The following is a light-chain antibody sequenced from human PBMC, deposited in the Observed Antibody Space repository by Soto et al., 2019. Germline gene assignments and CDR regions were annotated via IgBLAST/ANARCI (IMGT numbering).Light chain of an antibody. J-gene: IGLJ1*01. CDR2: EVN. V-gene: IGLV2-14*01. Sequence: QSALTQPASLSGSPGQSITISCTGTSSDIGAYDYVSWFQQHPGKAPKLMISEVNNRPSGVSNRFSGSKSGNTAYLTISGLQVEDEAEYFYFSFKTTSTHVFGTGTKVTVL. CDR3: FSFKTTSTHV. CDR1: SSDIGAYDY.